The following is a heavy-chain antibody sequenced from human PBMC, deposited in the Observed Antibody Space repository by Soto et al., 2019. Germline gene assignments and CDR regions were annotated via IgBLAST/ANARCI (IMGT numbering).Heavy chain of an antibody. Sequence: GGSLRLSCAASGFSTSNYAMNWVRQAPGKGLEWVAMIGNSGGNTYYADSVKGRFTISTDNSKNTLYLQMNNLRAEDTAVYYCAKDNCISTSCYRLYNWFDPWGQGTLVTVSS. CDR1: GFSTSNYA. D-gene: IGHD2-2*01. CDR2: IGNSGGNT. CDR3: AKDNCISTSCYRLYNWFDP. V-gene: IGHV3-23*01. J-gene: IGHJ5*02.